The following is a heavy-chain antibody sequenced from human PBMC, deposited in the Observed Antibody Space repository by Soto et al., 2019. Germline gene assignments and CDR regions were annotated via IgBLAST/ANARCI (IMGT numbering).Heavy chain of an antibody. CDR3: ARRGIAVAGTGRGYFDY. Sequence: QVQLVQSGAEVKKPGSSVKVSCKASGGTFSSYAISWVRQAPGQGLEWMGGIIPIFGTANYAQKFQGRVTITADESTSTAYMELSSLRTEDTAVYDCARRGIAVAGTGRGYFDYWGQGTLVTVSS. D-gene: IGHD6-19*01. CDR2: IIPIFGTA. CDR1: GGTFSSYA. J-gene: IGHJ4*02. V-gene: IGHV1-69*01.